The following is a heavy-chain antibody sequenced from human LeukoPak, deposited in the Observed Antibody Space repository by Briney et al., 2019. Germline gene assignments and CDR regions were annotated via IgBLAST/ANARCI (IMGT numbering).Heavy chain of an antibody. D-gene: IGHD3-10*01. Sequence: ASVKVSCKASGYTFTGYYMHWVRQAPGQGLEWMGWINPNSGGTNYAQKFQGRVTMTRGTSISTAYMELSRLRSDDTAVYYCARVLFGYYGSGSSLSAFDIWGQGTMVTVSS. V-gene: IGHV1-2*02. J-gene: IGHJ3*02. CDR1: GYTFTGYY. CDR3: ARVLFGYYGSGSSLSAFDI. CDR2: INPNSGGT.